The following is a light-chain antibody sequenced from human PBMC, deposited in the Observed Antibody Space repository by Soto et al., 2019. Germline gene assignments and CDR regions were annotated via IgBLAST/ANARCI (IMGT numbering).Light chain of an antibody. J-gene: IGKJ4*01. Sequence: DIVMTQSPLSLPVTPGEPASISCRSSQSLIHSNGYNYLAWFLQKAGQSPQLLIYLGSSRAAGVPDRFSGSGSGTDFTLQISRVEAEDVAVYFCQQYNDWPRTFGGGTKVDIK. CDR3: QQYNDWPRT. CDR2: LGS. CDR1: QSLIHSNGYNY. V-gene: IGKV2-28*01.